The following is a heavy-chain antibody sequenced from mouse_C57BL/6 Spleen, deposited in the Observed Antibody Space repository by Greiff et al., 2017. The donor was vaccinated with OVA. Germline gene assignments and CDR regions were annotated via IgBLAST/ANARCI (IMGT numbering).Heavy chain of an antibody. CDR3: ARGRIITTVVPFAY. CDR2: IDPSDSET. D-gene: IGHD1-1*01. J-gene: IGHJ3*01. CDR1: GYTFTSYW. Sequence: QVQLKQPGAELVRPGSSVKLSCKASGYTFTSYWMHWVKQRPIQGLEWIGNIDPSDSETHYNQKFKDKATLTVDKSSSTAYMQLSSLTSEDSAVYYCARGRIITTVVPFAYWGQGTLVTVSA. V-gene: IGHV1-52*01.